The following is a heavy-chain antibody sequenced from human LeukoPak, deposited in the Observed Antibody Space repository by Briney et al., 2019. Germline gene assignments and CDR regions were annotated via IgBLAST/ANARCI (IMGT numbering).Heavy chain of an antibody. Sequence: PGGSLRLSCAASGFTFSSYAMSWVRQAPGKGLEWVSAISGSGGSTYYADSVKGRFTISRDNSKNTLYLQMNSLRAEDTAVYYCAKDYYGSGSYSIFNYWGQGTLVTVSS. V-gene: IGHV3-23*01. D-gene: IGHD3-10*01. CDR3: AKDYYGSGSYSIFNY. CDR2: ISGSGGST. CDR1: GFTFSSYA. J-gene: IGHJ4*02.